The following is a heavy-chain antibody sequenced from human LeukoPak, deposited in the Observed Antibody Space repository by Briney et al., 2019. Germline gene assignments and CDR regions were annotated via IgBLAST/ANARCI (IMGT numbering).Heavy chain of an antibody. CDR3: ARNYYTSVTYDYWYFDL. J-gene: IGHJ2*01. D-gene: IGHD3-10*01. V-gene: IGHV4-59*01. CDR1: GGSISSYY. CDR2: IYYSGST. Sequence: SETLSLTCTVSGGSISSYYWSWIRQPPGKGLEWVGYIYYSGSTNYNPSLKSRVTISVDTSKNQFSLKLSSVTAADTAVYYCARNYYTSVTYDYWYFDLWGRGTLVTVSS.